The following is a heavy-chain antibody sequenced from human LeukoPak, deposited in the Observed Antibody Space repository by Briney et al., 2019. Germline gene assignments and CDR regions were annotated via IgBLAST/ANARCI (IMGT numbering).Heavy chain of an antibody. J-gene: IGHJ4*02. CDR1: GGSISSYY. D-gene: IGHD3-9*01. V-gene: IGHV4-59*01. CDR3: ARSGGYFDWLSYYFDY. CDR2: IYYSGST. Sequence: KTSETLSLTCTVSGGSISSYYWSWIRQPPGEGLEWVGYIYYSGSTNYNPSLKSRVTISVDTSKNQFSLKLSSVTAADTAVYYCARSGGYFDWLSYYFDYWGQGTLVTVSS.